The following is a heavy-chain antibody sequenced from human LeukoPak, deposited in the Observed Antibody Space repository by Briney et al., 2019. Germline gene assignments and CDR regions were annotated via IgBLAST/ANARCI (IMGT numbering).Heavy chain of an antibody. D-gene: IGHD2-21*01. J-gene: IGHJ6*03. CDR3: ARDASGGDTFGYYYYMDV. Sequence: ASVKVSCKASGGTLSSYAISWVRQAPGQGLEWMGGIIPIFGTANYAQKFQGRVTITTDESTSTAYMELSSLRSEDTAVYYCARDASGGDTFGYYYYMDVWGKGTTVTVSS. CDR1: GGTLSSYA. CDR2: IIPIFGTA. V-gene: IGHV1-69*05.